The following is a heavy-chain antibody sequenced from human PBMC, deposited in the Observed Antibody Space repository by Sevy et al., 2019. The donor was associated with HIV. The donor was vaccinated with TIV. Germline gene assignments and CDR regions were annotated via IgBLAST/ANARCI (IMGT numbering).Heavy chain of an antibody. V-gene: IGHV3-7*01. Sequence: GGSLRLSCAVSGFTFRNFWMSWVRQAPGKGLEGVANIRKDGSEKYYVGSVRGRFTISGDNAKNSLFLQLNSLRADDTAIYYCAKSYFGSGTSYGMDLWGRGTTVTVSS. CDR3: AKSYFGSGTSYGMDL. CDR1: GFTFRNFW. CDR2: IRKDGSEK. D-gene: IGHD3-10*01. J-gene: IGHJ6*02.